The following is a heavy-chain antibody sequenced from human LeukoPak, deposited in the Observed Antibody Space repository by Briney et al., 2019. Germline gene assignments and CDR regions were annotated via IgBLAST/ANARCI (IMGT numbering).Heavy chain of an antibody. CDR2: ISAYNGNT. Sequence: ASVKVSCKASGYTFTSYGISWVRQAPGQGLEWMGWISAYNGNTNYAQKLQGRVTVTTDTSTSTAYMELSSLRSEDTAVYYCARGFPYDYGDLAWFDPWGQGTLVTVSS. CDR3: ARGFPYDYGDLAWFDP. CDR1: GYTFTSYG. J-gene: IGHJ5*02. V-gene: IGHV1-18*01. D-gene: IGHD4-17*01.